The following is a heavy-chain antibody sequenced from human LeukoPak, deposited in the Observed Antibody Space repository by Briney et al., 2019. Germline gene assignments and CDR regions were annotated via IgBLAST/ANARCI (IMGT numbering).Heavy chain of an antibody. CDR2: INHSGSI. Sequence: PSETLSLTRAVYGGSFSCYYCSWIRQPPGKGLEWIGEINHSGSINFNPSLKSRVTISIDTSKNQFSLKVSSVTAADTAVYYCARGYHDSSNYPPCHWGQTTLVTFSS. J-gene: IGHJ1*01. CDR3: ARGYHDSSNYPPCH. CDR1: GGSFSCYY. D-gene: IGHD3-22*01. V-gene: IGHV4-34*01.